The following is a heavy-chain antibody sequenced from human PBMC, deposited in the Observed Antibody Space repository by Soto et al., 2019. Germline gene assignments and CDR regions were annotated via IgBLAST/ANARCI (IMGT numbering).Heavy chain of an antibody. V-gene: IGHV1-69*06. CDR1: GGTFSSYA. CDR3: ARDLRDYYDSSGYYYGSPVYLHY. J-gene: IGHJ4*02. CDR2: IIPIFGTA. Sequence: SVKVSCKASGGTFSSYAISWVRQAPGQGLEWMGGIIPIFGTANYAQKFQGRVTITADKSTSTAYMELSSLRSEDTAVYYCARDLRDYYDSSGYYYGSPVYLHYWGAGTMVTVYS. D-gene: IGHD3-22*01.